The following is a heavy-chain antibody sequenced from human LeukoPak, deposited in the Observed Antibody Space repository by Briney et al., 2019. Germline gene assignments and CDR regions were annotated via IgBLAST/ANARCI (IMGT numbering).Heavy chain of an antibody. CDR2: VYGGGST. CDR1: GLSVSSNF. D-gene: IGHD6-19*01. CDR3: ASWPVGWYGEDS. J-gene: IGHJ4*02. Sequence: GGSLRLSCAATGLSVSSNFMSWVRQAPGKGLEWVSVVYGGGSTYYADSVKGRFTISRDTPKNTLYLQMNSLRVEDTAVYYCASWPVGWYGEDSWGQGTLVTVSS. V-gene: IGHV3-53*01.